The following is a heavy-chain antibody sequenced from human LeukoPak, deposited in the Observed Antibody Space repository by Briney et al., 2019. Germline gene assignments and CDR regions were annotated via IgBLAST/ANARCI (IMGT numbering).Heavy chain of an antibody. CDR1: GYNFLSFG. CDR3: ARERFGYNDLRLDY. CDR2: VSTTKGNT. J-gene: IGHJ4*02. D-gene: IGHD5-24*01. Sequence: EASVKVSCKASGYNFLSFGINWVRQAPGQGLEWVGWVSTTKGNTKYAQNLQGRVTMTTDTSTNTAYMEMRSLRSDDTAVYYCARERFGYNDLRLDYWGQGTLVSVSS. V-gene: IGHV1-18*04.